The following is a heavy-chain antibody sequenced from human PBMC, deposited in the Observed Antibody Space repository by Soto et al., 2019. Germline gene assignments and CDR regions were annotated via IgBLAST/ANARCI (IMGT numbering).Heavy chain of an antibody. V-gene: IGHV3-74*01. CDR3: ARGGLDHAFDI. CDR2: VDSDGSDK. Sequence: GGSLRLSCAASEVSFSRYWMHWVPQAPGKGLVWVSRVDSDGSDKIYADSVKGRFTISRDNAKNTLYLQLTGLRDEDTAVYYCARGGLDHAFDIWGQGTMVTVSS. J-gene: IGHJ3*02. D-gene: IGHD3-16*01. CDR1: EVSFSRYW.